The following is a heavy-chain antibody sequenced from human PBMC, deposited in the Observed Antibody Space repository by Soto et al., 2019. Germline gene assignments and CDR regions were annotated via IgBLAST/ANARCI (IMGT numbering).Heavy chain of an antibody. CDR3: ARDLGYCSGGSCSPGFDP. J-gene: IGHJ5*02. V-gene: IGHV1-2*04. CDR1: GYTFTGYY. D-gene: IGHD2-15*01. CDR2: INPNSGGT. Sequence: ASVKVSCKASGYTFTGYYMHWVRQAPGQGLEWMGWINPNSGGTNYAQKFQGWVTMTRDTSISTAYMELSRLRSDDTAVYYCARDLGYCSGGSCSPGFDPWGQGTLVTVSS.